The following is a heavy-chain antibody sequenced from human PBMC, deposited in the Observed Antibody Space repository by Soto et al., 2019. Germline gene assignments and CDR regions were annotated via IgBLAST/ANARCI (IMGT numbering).Heavy chain of an antibody. V-gene: IGHV1-69*06. J-gene: IGHJ4*02. D-gene: IGHD3-22*01. CDR1: GVSLSTNP. CDR3: ARPHSGCFFRFFDS. Sequence: SVKVSCKASGVSLSTNPISWVRQAPGQGLEWMGGTGSGTGPGNHAQKFQGRLTVTADKSTSTVYMELTNLSSEDTAVYYCARPHSGCFFRFFDSWGQGTLVTVSS. CDR2: TGSGTGPG.